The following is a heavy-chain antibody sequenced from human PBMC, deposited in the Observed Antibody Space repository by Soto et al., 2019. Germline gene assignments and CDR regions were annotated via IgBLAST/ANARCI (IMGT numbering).Heavy chain of an antibody. V-gene: IGHV4-59*01. Sequence: SETLSLTCTVSGGSISSYYWSWIRQPPGKGLEWIGYIYYSGSTNYNPSLKSRVTISVDTSKNQFSLKLSSVTAADTALYYFSAGGMFRGVAYYFDYWGQGTLVTVSS. CDR2: IYYSGST. J-gene: IGHJ4*02. CDR3: SAGGMFRGVAYYFDY. D-gene: IGHD3-10*01. CDR1: GGSISSYY.